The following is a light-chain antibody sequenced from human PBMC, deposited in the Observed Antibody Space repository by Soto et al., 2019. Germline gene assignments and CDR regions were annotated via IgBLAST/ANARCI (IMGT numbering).Light chain of an antibody. CDR3: LQYNSYPWT. Sequence: DIQMTQSPYTLSASVGCRVTITCRASQNINKWLAWYQQKPGEAPKLLVTDASSLKSEVPSRFSGSGSETEFTLSISSLQPDDFATYYCLQYNSYPWTFGQGTKVDIK. CDR2: DAS. CDR1: QNINKW. J-gene: IGKJ1*01. V-gene: IGKV1-5*01.